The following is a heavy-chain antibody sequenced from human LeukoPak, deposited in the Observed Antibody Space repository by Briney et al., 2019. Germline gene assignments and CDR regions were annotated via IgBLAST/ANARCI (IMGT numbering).Heavy chain of an antibody. D-gene: IGHD3-3*01. Sequence: ASVKVSCKASGYTFTSYDINWVRQATGQGLEWMGWMNPNSGNTGYAQKFQGGVTMTRNTSISTAYMELSSLRSEDTAVYYCARIRAKHYYYYYGMDVWGQGTTVTVSS. CDR2: MNPNSGNT. CDR1: GYTFTSYD. J-gene: IGHJ6*02. CDR3: ARIRAKHYYYYYGMDV. V-gene: IGHV1-8*01.